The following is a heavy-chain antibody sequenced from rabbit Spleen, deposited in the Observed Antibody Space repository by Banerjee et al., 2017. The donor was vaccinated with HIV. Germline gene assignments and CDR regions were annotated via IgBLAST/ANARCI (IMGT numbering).Heavy chain of an antibody. CDR2: INTATGKS. D-gene: IGHD8-1*01. CDR1: GFDFSNYG. Sequence: QEQLVESGGGLVQPGGSLKLSCKASGFDFSNYGLSWVRQSPGKGLEWIACINTATGKSVYANWVNGRFTISRTSSTTVTLQMTSLIVADTATYFCARDGAGGSYFALWGQGTLVTVS. V-gene: IGHV1S47*01. CDR3: ARDGAGGSYFAL. J-gene: IGHJ3*01.